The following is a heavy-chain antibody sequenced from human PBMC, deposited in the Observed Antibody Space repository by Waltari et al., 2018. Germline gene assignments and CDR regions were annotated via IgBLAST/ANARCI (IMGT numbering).Heavy chain of an antibody. D-gene: IGHD3-22*01. CDR3: ARHDSSNVVDF. Sequence: QVQLVQSGAEVKKPGASVKVSCKASGYTFTSYDINWVRQATGQGLECIGRIDHSGSTYYNPSLKSRVTISVDTSKNQFSLKRSSVTAADTAVYYCARHDSSNVVDFWGQGTLVTVSS. V-gene: IGHV4-38-2*02. CDR1: GYTFTSYDI. J-gene: IGHJ4*02. CDR2: IDHSGST.